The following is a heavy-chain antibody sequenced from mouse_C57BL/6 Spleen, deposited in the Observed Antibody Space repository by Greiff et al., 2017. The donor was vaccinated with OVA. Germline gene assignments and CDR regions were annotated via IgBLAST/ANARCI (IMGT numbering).Heavy chain of an antibody. CDR1: GYTFTSYW. D-gene: IGHD2-3*01. CDR2: IDPSDSYT. CDR3: ARVYDGYPFDY. V-gene: IGHV1-50*01. Sequence: VQLQQPGAELVKPGASVKLSCKASGYTFTSYWMQWVKQRPGQGLEWIGEIDPSDSYTNYNQKFKGKATLTVDTSSSTAYMQLSSLTSEDSAVDYCARVYDGYPFDYWGQGTTLTVSS. J-gene: IGHJ2*01.